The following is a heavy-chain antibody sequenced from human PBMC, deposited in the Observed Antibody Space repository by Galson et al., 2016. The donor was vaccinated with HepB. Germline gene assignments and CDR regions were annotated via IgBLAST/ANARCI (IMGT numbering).Heavy chain of an antibody. D-gene: IGHD2-21*02. J-gene: IGHJ5*01. CDR3: ARGRCGVDCPTYNWFDS. CDR1: GDSIMNSDYF. Sequence: TLSLTCSVSGDSIMNSDYFWTWIRQSAEKGLEWIGRIYSNGNAGYNPSLKSRLTLSIDTSRNDFSLHLASVTAADTAVYYGARGRCGVDCPTYNWFDSWGPGTLVTVSS. CDR2: IYSNGNA. V-gene: IGHV4-61*02.